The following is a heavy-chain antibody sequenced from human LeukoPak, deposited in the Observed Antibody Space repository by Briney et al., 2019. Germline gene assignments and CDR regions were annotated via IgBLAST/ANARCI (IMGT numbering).Heavy chain of an antibody. J-gene: IGHJ3*02. CDR1: GFTFSTYA. D-gene: IGHD3-9*01. Sequence: TGGSLRLSCAASGFTFSTYAMNWVRQAPGKGLEWVAVISDDGRHNYYADSVKGRFTISRDNSKNTLYLQMNSLRAEDTAVYYCAKGNEDFDWLPPGSAFDIWGQGTMVTVSS. V-gene: IGHV3-30*01. CDR3: AKGNEDFDWLPPGSAFDI. CDR2: ISDDGRHN.